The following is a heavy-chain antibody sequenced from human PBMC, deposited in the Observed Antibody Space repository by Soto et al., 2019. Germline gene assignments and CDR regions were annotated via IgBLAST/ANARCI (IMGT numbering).Heavy chain of an antibody. CDR1: GFTVSSNY. D-gene: IGHD2-8*02. Sequence: EVQLVETGGGLIQPGGSLRVSCAASGFTVSSNYMSWVRQAPGKGLDWVSVIYSGGTTYYADSVKGRFTLSRDHSKNTLHRQMNSLRVADTAVYYCARETGGRSVGYWGPGALVTVSS. J-gene: IGHJ4*02. CDR3: ARETGGRSVGY. V-gene: IGHV3-53*02. CDR2: IYSGGTT.